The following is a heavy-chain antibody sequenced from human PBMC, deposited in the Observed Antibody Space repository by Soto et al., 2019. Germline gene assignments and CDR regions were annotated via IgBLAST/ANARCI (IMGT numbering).Heavy chain of an antibody. D-gene: IGHD3-10*01. V-gene: IGHV3-7*01. J-gene: IGHJ6*03. CDR2: IKQDGSEK. Sequence: GGALILSCAASGFTFSSYWMSWVLQAPGKGLEWVANIKQDGSEKYYVDSVKGRFTISGDNAKNSLYLQMNSLRAEDTAVYYCARDQVHLGSEYYYYMDVWGKGTTVTVSS. CDR1: GFTFSSYW. CDR3: ARDQVHLGSEYYYYMDV.